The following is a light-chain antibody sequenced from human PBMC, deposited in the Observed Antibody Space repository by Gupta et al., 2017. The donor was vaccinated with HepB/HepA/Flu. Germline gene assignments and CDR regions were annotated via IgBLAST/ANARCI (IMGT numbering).Light chain of an antibody. Sequence: QSLLTQPPSASGTPGQRVTISCSGSSSDIGSNNVNWYQQLPGTAPKLLMYRNNQRPSGVPDRFSGSKSGTTASLDISGRKSEDEADDYCEAWDDTLKHVRVGGGTKLTVL. V-gene: IGLV1-44*01. CDR2: RNN. CDR3: EAWDDTLKHVR. CDR1: SSDIGSNN. J-gene: IGLJ2*01.